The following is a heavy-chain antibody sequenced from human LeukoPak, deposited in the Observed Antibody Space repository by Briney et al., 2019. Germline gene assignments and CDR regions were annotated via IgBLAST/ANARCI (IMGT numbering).Heavy chain of an antibody. V-gene: IGHV5-51*01. CDR3: ASNYGSGNYYTPSDY. CDR2: IYPGDYDT. D-gene: IGHD3-10*01. J-gene: IGHJ4*02. Sequence: GESLKISRQGSGYTFTTYWIAWVRQMPGKGLEWMGIIYPGDYDTRYSPSFQGQVTISADKSISTAYLQWSKLKASDTAMYYCASNYGSGNYYTPSDYWGQGTLVTVSS. CDR1: GYTFTTYW.